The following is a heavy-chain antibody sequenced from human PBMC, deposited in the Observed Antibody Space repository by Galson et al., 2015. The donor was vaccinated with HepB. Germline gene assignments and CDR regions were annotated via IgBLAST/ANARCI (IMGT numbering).Heavy chain of an antibody. CDR2: ISYDGSNK. J-gene: IGHJ6*02. V-gene: IGHV3-30*18. CDR1: GFPFSSYG. CDR3: AKSRVPIPAAIWTALTDNYGMDV. Sequence: SLRLSCAASGFPFSSYGLHWVRQAPGKGLEWVAVISYDGSNKYYADSVKGRFTISRDNSKNTLYLQMNSLRAEDTAVYYCAKSRVPIPAAIWTALTDNYGMDVWGQGTTVTVSS. D-gene: IGHD2-2*01.